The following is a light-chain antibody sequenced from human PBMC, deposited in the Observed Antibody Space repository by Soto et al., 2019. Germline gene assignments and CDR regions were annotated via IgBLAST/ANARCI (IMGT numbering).Light chain of an antibody. CDR1: SSNIGAGYD. V-gene: IGLV1-40*01. J-gene: IGLJ2*01. CDR3: QSYDSSLSGSDVV. CDR2: GNS. Sequence: QSVLTQPPSVSGAPGQRVTISCTGSSSNIGAGYDVHWYQQLPGTAPKLLIYGNSNRPSGVPDRFSGSKSGTSASLAITGLQAEDEADYCCQSYDSSLSGSDVVFGGGTQVTVL.